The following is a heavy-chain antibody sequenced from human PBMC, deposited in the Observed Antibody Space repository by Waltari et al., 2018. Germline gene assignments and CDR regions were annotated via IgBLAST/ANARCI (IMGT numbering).Heavy chain of an antibody. CDR2: IYSRGST. J-gene: IGHJ4*02. V-gene: IGHV3-53*02. Sequence: EVQLVETGGGSIQPGGSLRPSCAACGLTVRNNDMSWVRQAPGKGLEGVAVIYSRGSTHYADSVKGRFTISRDSSTNTLFLQMNSLRAEDTAVYYCATSPSRSFWGQGTLVTVSS. CDR3: ATSPSRSF. CDR1: GLTVRNND.